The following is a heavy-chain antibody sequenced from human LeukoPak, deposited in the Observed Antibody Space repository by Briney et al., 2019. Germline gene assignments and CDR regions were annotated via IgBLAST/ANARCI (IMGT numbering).Heavy chain of an antibody. J-gene: IGHJ3*02. D-gene: IGHD1-20*01. Sequence: SVKVSCKASGGTFSSYAISWVRQAPGQGLEWMGRIIPIFATANYAQKFQGRATITADKSTSTAYMELSSLRSEDTAAYYCARDETYNWNAHAFDIWGQGTMVTVSS. CDR3: ARDETYNWNAHAFDI. V-gene: IGHV1-69*06. CDR2: IIPIFATA. CDR1: GGTFSSYA.